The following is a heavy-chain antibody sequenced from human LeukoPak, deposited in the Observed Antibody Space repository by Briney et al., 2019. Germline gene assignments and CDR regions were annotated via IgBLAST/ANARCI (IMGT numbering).Heavy chain of an antibody. V-gene: IGHV1-2*02. D-gene: IGHD4/OR15-4a*01. CDR1: GYTFTSYY. Sequence: ASVKVSCKASGYTFTSYYVHWVRQAPGQGLEWMGWINPNSGGTNYAQKFQGRVTMTRDTSISTAYMELSRLRSDDTAVYYCARCPGLWCPHSFFDYWGQGTLVTVSS. J-gene: IGHJ4*02. CDR2: INPNSGGT. CDR3: ARCPGLWCPHSFFDY.